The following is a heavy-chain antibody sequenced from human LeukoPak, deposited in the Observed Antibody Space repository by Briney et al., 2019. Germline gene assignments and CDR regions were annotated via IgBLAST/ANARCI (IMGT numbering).Heavy chain of an antibody. J-gene: IGHJ3*02. D-gene: IGHD3-10*01. V-gene: IGHV3-72*01. CDR3: TSTMVRGVIIHDNAFDI. Sequence: GGSLRLSCAASGFTFSDHYMDWVRQAPGKGLEWVGRTRNKANSYTTEYAASVKGRFTISRDDSKNSLYLQMNSLKTEDTAVYYCTSTMVRGVIIHDNAFDIWGQGTMVTVSS. CDR2: TRNKANSYTT. CDR1: GFTFSDHY.